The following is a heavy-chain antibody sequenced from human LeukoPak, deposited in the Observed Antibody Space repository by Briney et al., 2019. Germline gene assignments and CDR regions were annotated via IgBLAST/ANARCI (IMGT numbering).Heavy chain of an antibody. D-gene: IGHD3-22*01. CDR3: ARGYFDSHYRYHLDY. CDR1: GFTFSSYV. J-gene: IGHJ4*02. CDR2: ISEGGTYK. V-gene: IGHV3-30*04. Sequence: GGSLRLSCAASGFTFSSYVMHWVRQSPGKGLEWVAVISEGGTYKVYADFVKGRFTVSRDNSKNTLYVQIDSLRTEDSAVYYCARGYFDSHYRYHLDYWGQGTLVTVSS.